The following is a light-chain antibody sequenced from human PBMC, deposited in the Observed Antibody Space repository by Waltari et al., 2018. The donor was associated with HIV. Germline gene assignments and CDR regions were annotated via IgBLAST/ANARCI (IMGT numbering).Light chain of an antibody. CDR3: CSYAGMYTWV. Sequence: QSSLTQPRSVSGSPGQSVTISCSGTSSDVGSYNYVSWYQQHPGKAPKVMIYDVSTRPSGFPDRFSGSKSGKTASLTISGLQAEDEADYYCCSYAGMYTWVFGGGTKLTVL. V-gene: IGLV2-11*01. CDR2: DVS. J-gene: IGLJ3*02. CDR1: SSDVGSYNY.